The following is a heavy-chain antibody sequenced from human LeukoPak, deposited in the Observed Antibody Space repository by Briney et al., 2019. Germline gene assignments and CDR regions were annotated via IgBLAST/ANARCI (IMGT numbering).Heavy chain of an antibody. D-gene: IGHD5-24*01. V-gene: IGHV3-7*05. CDR3: ARASDPWLQLT. Sequence: PGGSLRLSCAASGFTFSNYWMIWVRQAPGRGLEWVGNIKQDGSQKRYADSVRDRFTISRDNAQTSLYLQMNSLRAEDTAVYYCARASDPWLQLTWGQGTLVTV. J-gene: IGHJ5*02. CDR1: GFTFSNYW. CDR2: IKQDGSQK.